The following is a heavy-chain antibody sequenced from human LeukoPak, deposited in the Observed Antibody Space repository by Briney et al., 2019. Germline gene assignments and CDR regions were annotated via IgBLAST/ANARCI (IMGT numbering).Heavy chain of an antibody. CDR3: AKGTTGKTGGWFDP. J-gene: IGHJ5*02. D-gene: IGHD1-1*01. V-gene: IGHV3-9*03. Sequence: QPGRSLRLSCAASGFTFDDYAMHWVRQAPGKGLEWVSGISWNSGNIGYADSVKGRFTISRDNAKNSLYLQMNSLRAEDMALYYCAKGTTGKTGGWFDPWGQGTLVTVSS. CDR2: ISWNSGNI. CDR1: GFTFDDYA.